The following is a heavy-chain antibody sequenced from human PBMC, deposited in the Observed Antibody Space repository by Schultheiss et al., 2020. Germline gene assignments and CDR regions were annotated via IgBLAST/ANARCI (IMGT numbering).Heavy chain of an antibody. CDR3: AREWVPGMATFDY. D-gene: IGHD5-24*01. CDR2: ISSSGSTI. V-gene: IGHV3-11*01. Sequence: LKISCAASGFTFSDYYMSWIRQAPGKGLEWVSYISSSGSTIYYADSVKGRFTISRDNAKNSLYLQMNSLRAEDTAVYYCAREWVPGMATFDYWGQGTLVTVSS. J-gene: IGHJ4*02. CDR1: GFTFSDYY.